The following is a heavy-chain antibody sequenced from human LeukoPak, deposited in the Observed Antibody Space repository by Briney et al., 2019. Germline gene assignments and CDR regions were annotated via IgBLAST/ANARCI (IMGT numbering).Heavy chain of an antibody. CDR1: GGSISSDY. D-gene: IGHD3-22*01. CDR2: IYYRGST. V-gene: IGHV4-59*01. CDR3: ARLSGYSSGHYYSDY. J-gene: IGHJ4*02. Sequence: PSETLSLTCTVSGGSISSDYWSWIRQPPGKGLEWIGYIYYRGSTNYNPSLKSRVAISVDTSKNQFSLKLSSVTAADTAVYYCARLSGYSSGHYYSDYWGQGTLVTVSS.